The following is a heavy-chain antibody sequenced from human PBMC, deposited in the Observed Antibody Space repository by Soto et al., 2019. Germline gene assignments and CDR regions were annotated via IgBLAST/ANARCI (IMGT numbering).Heavy chain of an antibody. V-gene: IGHV3-7*01. Sequence: EVHLVESGGGLVKTGGSLRLSCAIFESTVSRDWMNWVRQAPGKGLEWVAHINQDGSEKYYVDSVKGRFTISRDNAKKTLYLHMTGLNPADTAMYCCSVGVGDAFWSQGTLVTVSS. CDR3: SVGVGDAF. CDR1: ESTVSRDW. J-gene: IGHJ4*02. D-gene: IGHD1-26*01. CDR2: INQDGSEK.